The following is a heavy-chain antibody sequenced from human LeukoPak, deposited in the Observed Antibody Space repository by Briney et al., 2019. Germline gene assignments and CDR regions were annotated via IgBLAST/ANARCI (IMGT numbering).Heavy chain of an antibody. D-gene: IGHD2-15*01. Sequence: ASVKVSCKASGYTFTSYGISWVRQAPGQGLEWMGWISAYNGNTNYAQKLQGRVTMTTDTSTSTAYMELRSLRSDDTAVYYCARGYCSGGSCYTPLDYWGQGALVTVSS. J-gene: IGHJ4*02. CDR2: ISAYNGNT. CDR3: ARGYCSGGSCYTPLDY. CDR1: GYTFTSYG. V-gene: IGHV1-18*01.